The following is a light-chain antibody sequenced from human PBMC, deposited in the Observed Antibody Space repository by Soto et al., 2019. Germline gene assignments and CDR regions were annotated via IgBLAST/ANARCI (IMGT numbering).Light chain of an antibody. Sequence: QYVLTQPASVSGSPGQSITISCTGTSSDVGAYDYVSWYQQHPGEVPKLMIFDVSDRPSGVSNRFSGSKSGNTASLTISGLQAEDEADYYCSSFTTSTSYVFGTGTKVTVL. CDR3: SSFTTSTSYV. CDR2: DVS. CDR1: SSDVGAYDY. V-gene: IGLV2-14*03. J-gene: IGLJ1*01.